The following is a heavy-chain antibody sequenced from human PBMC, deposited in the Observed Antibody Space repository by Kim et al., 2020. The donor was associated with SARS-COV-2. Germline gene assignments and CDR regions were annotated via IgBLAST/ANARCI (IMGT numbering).Heavy chain of an antibody. V-gene: IGHV1-3*01. Sequence: ASVKVSCKASGYTFTRYAMHWVRQAPGQRLEWMGWINAGNSNTKYSQKFQGRVTITRDTSATTAYMELSSLRSEDTAVYYCATDGQMTISYYFDYWGQGTLVTVSS. CDR1: GYTFTRYA. J-gene: IGHJ4*02. D-gene: IGHD4-17*01. CDR3: ATDGQMTISYYFDY. CDR2: INAGNSNT.